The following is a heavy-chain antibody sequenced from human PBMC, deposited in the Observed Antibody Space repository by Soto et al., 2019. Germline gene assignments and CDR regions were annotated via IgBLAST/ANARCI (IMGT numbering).Heavy chain of an antibody. CDR3: ARDRRYYGSLTTNVPY. CDR1: GYTFTSYG. CDR2: ISAYNGNT. Sequence: ASVKVSCKASGYTFTSYGISWVRQAPGQGLEWMGWISAYNGNTNYAQKLQGRVTMTTDTSTSTAYMELRSLRSDDTAVYYCARDRRYYGSLTTNVPYWGQGTLVTVSS. D-gene: IGHD3-10*01. J-gene: IGHJ4*02. V-gene: IGHV1-18*01.